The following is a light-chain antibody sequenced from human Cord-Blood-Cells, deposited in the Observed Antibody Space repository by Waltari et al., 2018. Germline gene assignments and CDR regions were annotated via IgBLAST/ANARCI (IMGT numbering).Light chain of an antibody. CDR3: SSYTSSSTPVV. Sequence: QSARPQPASVPGSPGQPLTISCTGTSSDVGGYNYVSWYQQPPGTAPKLMIYDVSNRPSGVSNRFSGSKSGNTAALTISGLQAEDEADYYCSSYTSSSTPVVFGGGTKLTVL. V-gene: IGLV2-14*01. J-gene: IGLJ2*01. CDR1: SSDVGGYNY. CDR2: DVS.